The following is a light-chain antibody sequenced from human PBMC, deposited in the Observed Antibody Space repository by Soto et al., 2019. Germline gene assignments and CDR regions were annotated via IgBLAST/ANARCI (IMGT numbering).Light chain of an antibody. CDR1: SSDVGEENY. CDR2: ASS. J-gene: IGLJ1*01. CDR3: SSYTSGSTLYV. V-gene: IGLV2-14*01. Sequence: QSVLTQPPSASGSPGQSVTITCSGTSSDVGEENYVSWYQQHPGKVPRLMIYASSNRPSGVSHRFSGSRSGNTASLTISGLQAEDEADYYCSSYTSGSTLYVFGTGTKVTVL.